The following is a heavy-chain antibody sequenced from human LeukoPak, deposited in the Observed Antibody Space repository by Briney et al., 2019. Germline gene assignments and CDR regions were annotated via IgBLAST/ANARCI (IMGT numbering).Heavy chain of an antibody. V-gene: IGHV1-2*02. D-gene: IGHD3-16*02. CDR1: GYTFSGYY. CDR2: INPNSGGT. CDR3: ARYDYVWGSYRYNSWFDP. Sequence: GASVKVSCKASGYTFSGYYMHWVRQAPGQGLEWMGWINPNSGGTNYAQKFQGRVTMTRDTSISTAYMELSRLRSDDTAVYYCARYDYVWGSYRYNSWFDPWGQGTLVTVSS. J-gene: IGHJ5*02.